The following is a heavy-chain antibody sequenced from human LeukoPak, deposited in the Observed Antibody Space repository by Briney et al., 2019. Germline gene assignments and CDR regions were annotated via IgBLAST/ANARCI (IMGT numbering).Heavy chain of an antibody. CDR2: ISGSGGST. CDR3: AKDLDDILTGAGVFDY. J-gene: IGHJ4*02. V-gene: IGHV3-23*01. D-gene: IGHD3-9*01. Sequence: SGGSLTLSCSASGFTFNSFAMMWVAPAPGKGGEGVSAISGSGGSTYYVDSVKGRFTISRDNSTNTPYLQMNSMRGEDTAVYYCAKDLDDILTGAGVFDYWGQGTLVTVSS. CDR1: GFTFNSFA.